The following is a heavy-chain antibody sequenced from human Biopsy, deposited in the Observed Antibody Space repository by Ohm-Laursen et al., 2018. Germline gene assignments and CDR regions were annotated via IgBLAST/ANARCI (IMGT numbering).Heavy chain of an antibody. CDR2: IYYTGST. D-gene: IGHD1-26*01. J-gene: IGHJ2*01. CDR1: GGSISSYY. CDR3: ARHAPSYSGSYWRYFDL. V-gene: IGHV4-59*08. Sequence: VTLSLTCTVSGGSISSYYWSWIRQPPGRGLEWIGYIYYTGSTNYNPSLKSRVTISVDTSMNPLSLRLTSVTAADTAVYYCARHAPSYSGSYWRYFDLWGRGTLVTVSS.